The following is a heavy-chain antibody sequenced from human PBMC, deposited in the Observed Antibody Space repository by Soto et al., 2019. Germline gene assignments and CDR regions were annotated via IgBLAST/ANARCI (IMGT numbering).Heavy chain of an antibody. V-gene: IGHV4-31*03. CDR2: IYYSGST. Sequence: QVQLQESGPGLVKPSQTLSLTCTVSGGSISSGGYYWSWIRQHPGKGLEWIGYIYYSGSTYYNPSLKCRVTISVDTSKNQFSLKLSSVTAADTAVYYCAREEAAGPNFDYWGQGTLVTVSS. CDR1: GGSISSGGYY. D-gene: IGHD6-13*01. CDR3: AREEAAGPNFDY. J-gene: IGHJ4*02.